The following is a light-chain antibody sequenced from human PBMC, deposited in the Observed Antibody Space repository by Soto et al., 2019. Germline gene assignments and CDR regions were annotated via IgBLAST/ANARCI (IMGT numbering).Light chain of an antibody. V-gene: IGKV1-17*03. CDR1: QDINNY. CDR2: AAP. Sequence: DIQMTQSPSAMSASVGDRVTISCRASQDINNYLAWFQQKPGEVPKRLIYAAPSLQSGVPSRFRAIGSGTEFTLTISGLQPEDFATYFCLQHYNYPLTFGQGTRLEIK. J-gene: IGKJ5*01. CDR3: LQHYNYPLT.